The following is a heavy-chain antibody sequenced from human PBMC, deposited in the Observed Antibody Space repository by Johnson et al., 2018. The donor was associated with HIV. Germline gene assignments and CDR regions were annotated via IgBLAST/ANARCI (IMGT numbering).Heavy chain of an antibody. CDR3: ARDRRGSSWSRALDAFDI. J-gene: IGHJ3*02. D-gene: IGHD6-13*01. Sequence: VQLMESGGGVVQPGGSLRLSCAASGFTFDDYGMSWVRQAPGKGLEWVSVIYSGGRTYYADSVKGSFTISRDNSKNTLYLQTNSLRAEDTAGYYCARDRRGSSWSRALDAFDIWGQGTMVTVSS. CDR1: GFTFDDYG. V-gene: IGHV3-66*01. CDR2: IYSGGRT.